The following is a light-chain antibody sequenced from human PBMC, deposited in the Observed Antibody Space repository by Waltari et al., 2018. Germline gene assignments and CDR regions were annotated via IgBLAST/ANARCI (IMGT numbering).Light chain of an antibody. CDR1: ILAKTH. CDR3: YSASDNNLVI. V-gene: IGLV3-27*01. Sequence: SYELTQPSSVSVSPGQTARITCSGDILAKTHARWFQQKPGQATLLVIFQDNLRPSGIPERFSGSSSGTTVTLTISGAHVDDEADYHCYSASDNNLVIFGGGTKLTVL. J-gene: IGLJ2*01. CDR2: QDN.